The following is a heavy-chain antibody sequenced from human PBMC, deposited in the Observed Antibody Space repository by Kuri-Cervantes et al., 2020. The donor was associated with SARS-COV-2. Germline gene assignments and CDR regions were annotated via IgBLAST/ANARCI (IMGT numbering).Heavy chain of an antibody. CDR2: MNPNSGNT. J-gene: IGHJ4*02. D-gene: IGHD5-18*01. CDR1: GYTFTSYD. Sequence: ASVKVSCKASGYTFTSYDINWVRQATGQGLEWMGWMNPNSGNTGYAQKFQGRVTMTRNTSISTAYMELSSLRSEDTAVCYCARAGLGTAMVKYYFDYWGQGTLVTVSS. CDR3: ARAGLGTAMVKYYFDY. V-gene: IGHV1-8*01.